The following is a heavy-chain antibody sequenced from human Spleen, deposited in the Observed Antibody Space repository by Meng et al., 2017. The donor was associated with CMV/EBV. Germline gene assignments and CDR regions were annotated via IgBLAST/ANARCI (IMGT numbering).Heavy chain of an antibody. Sequence: GESLKISCAASRFTFSTFEMNWVRQAPGKGLEWVSYITGSGNTIYYADSVKGRFTSTRDNAKNTLYLQMNSLRDDDTAVYYCARDLRGSGDYWGQGTLVTVSS. V-gene: IGHV3-48*03. D-gene: IGHD3-10*01. CDR2: ITGSGNTI. CDR3: ARDLRGSGDY. J-gene: IGHJ4*02. CDR1: RFTFSTFE.